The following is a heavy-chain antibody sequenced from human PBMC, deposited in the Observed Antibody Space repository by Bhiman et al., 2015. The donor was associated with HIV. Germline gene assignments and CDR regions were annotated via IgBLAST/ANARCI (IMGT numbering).Heavy chain of an antibody. D-gene: IGHD6-13*01. J-gene: IGHJ4*02. V-gene: IGHV3-23*04. CDR1: GFTFSNAW. CDR2: ISGSGNTI. Sequence: EVQLVESGGGLVKPGGSLRLSCAASGFTFSNAWMNWVRQAPGKGLEWVSSISGSGNTIYYADSVKGRFTISRDNLKNTVFLQINSLRVEDTAVYYCAREFTGYSSSNFDYWGQGTLVTVSS. CDR3: AREFTGYSSSNFDY.